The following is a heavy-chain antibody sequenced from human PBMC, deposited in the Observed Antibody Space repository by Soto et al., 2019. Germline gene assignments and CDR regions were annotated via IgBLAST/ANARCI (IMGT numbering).Heavy chain of an antibody. CDR3: ARGLISGYYLYDAFDI. V-gene: IGHV4-59*01. D-gene: IGHD3-22*01. CDR2: IYYSEST. Sequence: SATLSLTCTVSGGSISSYYWSWIRQPPGKGLEWIGYIYYSESTNYNPSLKSRVTISVDTSKNPFSLNLSSVTAADTAVYYCARGLISGYYLYDAFDIWGQGTMVTVS. CDR1: GGSISSYY. J-gene: IGHJ3*02.